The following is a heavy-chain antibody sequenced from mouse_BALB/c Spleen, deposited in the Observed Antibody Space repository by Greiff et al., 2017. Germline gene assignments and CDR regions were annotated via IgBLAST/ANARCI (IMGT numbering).Heavy chain of an antibody. V-gene: IGHV14-3*02. CDR1: GFNIKDTY. CDR2: IDPANGNT. CDR3: ASDGSSPRWYCDV. J-gene: IGHJ1*01. D-gene: IGHD1-1*01. Sequence: EVQLQQSGAELVKPGASVKLSCTASGFNIKDTYMHWVKQRPEQGLEWIGRIDPANGNTKYDPKFQGKATITADTSSNTAYLQLSSLTSEDTAVYYCASDGSSPRWYCDVWGSGTTVTVSS.